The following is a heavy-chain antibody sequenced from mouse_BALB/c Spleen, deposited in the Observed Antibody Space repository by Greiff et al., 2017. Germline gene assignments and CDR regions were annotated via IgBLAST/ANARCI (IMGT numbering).Heavy chain of an antibody. Sequence: DVKLLESGGGLVQPGGSLKLSCAASGFDFSRYWMSWVRQAPGKGLEWIGEINPDSSTINYTPSLKDKFIISRDNAKNTLYLQMSKVRSEDTALYYCARRGDGYYSAWFAYWGQGTLVTVSA. V-gene: IGHV4-1*02. D-gene: IGHD2-3*01. CDR1: GFDFSRYW. CDR3: ARRGDGYYSAWFAY. J-gene: IGHJ3*01. CDR2: INPDSSTI.